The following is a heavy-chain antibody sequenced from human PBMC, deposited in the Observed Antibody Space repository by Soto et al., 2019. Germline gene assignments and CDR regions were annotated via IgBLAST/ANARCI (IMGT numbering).Heavy chain of an antibody. CDR3: PGQRHDSGYHYFDY. J-gene: IGHJ4*02. V-gene: IGHV4-59*01. D-gene: IGHD3-22*01. CDR2: VYDSGST. CDR1: GGSISSYY. Sequence: LSLTCTVSGGSISSYYWSWLRQPPGRGLEWIGYVYDSGSTNYSPSLKSRVTISVDTSKNQFSLNLNSLTAADTAVYYLPGQRHDSGYHYFDYWGQGTRVTDS.